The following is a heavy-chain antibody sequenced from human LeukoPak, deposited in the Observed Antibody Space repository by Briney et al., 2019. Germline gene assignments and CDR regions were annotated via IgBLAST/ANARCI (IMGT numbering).Heavy chain of an antibody. CDR1: GFTVSSNY. D-gene: IGHD2-2*01. CDR2: IYSGGST. V-gene: IGHV3-53*01. J-gene: IGHJ4*02. CDR3: ARIGCSSTSCPDYFDY. Sequence: GGSLRLSCAASGFTVSSNYMSWVRQAPGKGLEWVSVIYSGGSTYYADSVKGRFTISRDNSKNTLHLQMNSLRAEDTAVYYCARIGCSSTSCPDYFDYWGQGTLVTVSS.